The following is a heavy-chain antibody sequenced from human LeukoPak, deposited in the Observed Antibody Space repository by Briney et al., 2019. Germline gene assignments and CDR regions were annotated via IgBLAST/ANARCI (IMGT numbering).Heavy chain of an antibody. J-gene: IGHJ4*02. CDR2: IYASGST. Sequence: PSETLSLTCTVSGGSLSSGSYYWTWVRQPAGKGLEWIGRIYASGSTTYNPSLKSRVTISVDTSKNQFSLKLSSVTAADTAVYYCAREGYYDSSGLYYFDYWGQGTLVTVSS. V-gene: IGHV4-61*02. CDR3: AREGYYDSSGLYYFDY. D-gene: IGHD3-22*01. CDR1: GGSLSSGSYY.